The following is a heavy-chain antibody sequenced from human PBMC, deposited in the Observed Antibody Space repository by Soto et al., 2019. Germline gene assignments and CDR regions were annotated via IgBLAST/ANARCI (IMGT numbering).Heavy chain of an antibody. D-gene: IGHD6-6*01. CDR2: IGTAGDT. V-gene: IGHV3-13*04. Sequence: EVQLVESGGGLVQPGGSLRLSCAASGFSFSNYDIHWVRQATGKGLEWVSGIGTAGDTYYGGSVKGRFTISRENAKNSLYLQMNSLRAGDTAVYYCARGALGFDPWGQGTLVAVSS. CDR1: GFSFSNYD. CDR3: ARGALGFDP. J-gene: IGHJ5*02.